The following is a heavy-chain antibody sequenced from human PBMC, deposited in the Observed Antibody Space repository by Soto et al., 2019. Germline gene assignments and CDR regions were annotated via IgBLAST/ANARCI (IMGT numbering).Heavy chain of an antibody. D-gene: IGHD2-2*03. J-gene: IGHJ6*02. Sequence: QLQLQESGPGLVKPSETLSLTCTVSGGSVSSNSYSWGWVRQSPGKGLEWIGTIYSRENTYYNPSLLGMVTMAGAPSQLAFPLRPRSVTAADTAVYHCARLNGDCVSTHCHGSYGMDVWGHGTTVTVSS. CDR3: ARLNGDCVSTHCHGSYGMDV. CDR2: IYSRENT. CDR1: GGSVSSNSYS. V-gene: IGHV4-39*01.